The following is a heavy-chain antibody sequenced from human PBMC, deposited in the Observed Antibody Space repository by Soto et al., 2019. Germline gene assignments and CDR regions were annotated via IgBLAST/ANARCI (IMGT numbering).Heavy chain of an antibody. CDR1: GGTFSSYA. D-gene: IGHD4-17*01. CDR2: IIPIFGTA. CDR3: ARHADYGDSRYYYYYGMDV. J-gene: IGHJ6*02. Sequence: ASVKVSCKASGGTFSSYAISWVRQAPGQGLEWMGGIIPIFGTANYAQKFQGRVTITADESTSTAYMELSSLRSEDTAVYYCARHADYGDSRYYYYYGMDVWGQETTVTVSS. V-gene: IGHV1-69*13.